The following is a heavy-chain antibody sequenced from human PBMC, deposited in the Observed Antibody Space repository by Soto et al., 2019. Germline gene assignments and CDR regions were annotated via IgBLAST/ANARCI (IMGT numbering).Heavy chain of an antibody. V-gene: IGHV1-69*04. CDR2: IIPILGIA. Sequence: ASVKVSCKASGGTFSSYTISWVRQAPGQGLEWMGRIIPILGIANYAQKFQGRVTITADKSTSTAYMELSSLRSEDTVVYYCARDSDSIKGWSYYYYYYMDVWGKGTTVTVSS. J-gene: IGHJ6*03. D-gene: IGHD6-19*01. CDR1: GGTFSSYT. CDR3: ARDSDSIKGWSYYYYYYMDV.